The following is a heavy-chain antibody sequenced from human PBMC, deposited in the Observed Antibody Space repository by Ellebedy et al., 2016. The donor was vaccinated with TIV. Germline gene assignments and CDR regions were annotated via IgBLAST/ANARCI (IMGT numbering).Heavy chain of an antibody. D-gene: IGHD2-15*01. Sequence: GESLKISXAASGFTFSSYWMSWVRQAPGKGLEWVANIKEDGSEKYYVDSVKGRFTISRDNAKNSLYLQMNSLRAEDTAVYYCARMVVAATMGNWFDPWGQGTLVTVSS. V-gene: IGHV3-7*01. CDR2: IKEDGSEK. CDR1: GFTFSSYW. J-gene: IGHJ5*02. CDR3: ARMVVAATMGNWFDP.